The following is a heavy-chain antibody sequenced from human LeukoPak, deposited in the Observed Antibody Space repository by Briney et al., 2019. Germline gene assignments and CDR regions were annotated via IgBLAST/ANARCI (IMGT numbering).Heavy chain of an antibody. CDR1: GFTFSSYA. J-gene: IGHJ4*02. CDR3: ARRMVNRAIDY. D-gene: IGHD2-8*01. CDR2: LGGSGGST. Sequence: AGGSLRLSCAASGFTFSSYAMSWVRQAPGKGLEWVSGLGGSGGSTYYADSVKGRFTISGDNSRNTLYLQMNSLRAEDTAVYYCARRMVNRAIDYWGQGTLVTVSS. V-gene: IGHV3-23*01.